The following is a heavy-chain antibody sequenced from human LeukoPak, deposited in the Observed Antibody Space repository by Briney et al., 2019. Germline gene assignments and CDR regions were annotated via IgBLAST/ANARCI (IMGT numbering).Heavy chain of an antibody. V-gene: IGHV3-23*01. CDR1: GFTFSSYG. D-gene: IGHD3-22*01. J-gene: IGHJ6*03. CDR2: ISGSGGST. Sequence: GGTLRLSCAASGFTFSSYGMSWVRQAPGKGLEWVSAISGSGGSTYYADSVKGRFTISRDNSKNTLYLQMNSLRAEDTAVYYCAKSGNFQVVITNYYYYYMDVWGKGTTVTISS. CDR3: AKSGNFQVVITNYYYYYMDV.